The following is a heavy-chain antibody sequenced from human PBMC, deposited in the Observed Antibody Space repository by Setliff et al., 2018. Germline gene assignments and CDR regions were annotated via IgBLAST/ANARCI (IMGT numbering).Heavy chain of an antibody. V-gene: IGHV4-39*06. Sequence: PSETLSLTCNVSGGSISTSSYHWGWVRQPPGKGLEWIANIYFNGDTVKQPFLKSRVTISIDTSKNQFPLGLSSVIVADSATYYCVRVRVVQGYYEFDSWGQGARVTSPQ. CDR3: VRVRVVQGYYEFDS. CDR2: IYFNGDT. D-gene: IGHD3-16*01. CDR1: GGSISTSSYH. J-gene: IGHJ4*02.